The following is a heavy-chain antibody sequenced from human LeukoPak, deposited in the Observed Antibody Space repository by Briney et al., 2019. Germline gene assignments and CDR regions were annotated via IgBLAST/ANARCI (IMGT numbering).Heavy chain of an antibody. V-gene: IGHV1-2*02. Sequence: ASVKVSCKASGYTFTGYYMHWVRQAPGQGPERMGWINPNSGGTNYAQKFQGRVTMTRDTSISTAYMELSRLRSDDTAVYYCAREYYYDSSPDYWGQGTLVTVSS. CDR3: AREYYYDSSPDY. D-gene: IGHD3-22*01. CDR1: GYTFTGYY. CDR2: INPNSGGT. J-gene: IGHJ4*02.